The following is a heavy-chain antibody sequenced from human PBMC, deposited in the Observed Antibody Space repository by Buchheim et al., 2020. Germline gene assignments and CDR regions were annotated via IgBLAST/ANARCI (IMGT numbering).Heavy chain of an antibody. Sequence: QVQLQESGPGLMKPSETLSLTCTVSGGSISSYYWSWIRQPPGKGLEWIGYIYYSGSTNYNPSLKSRVTISVDTSKNQFSLKLSSVTAADTAVYYCARDSDGEGSHRIMDVWGQGTT. J-gene: IGHJ6*02. V-gene: IGHV4-59*01. CDR1: GGSISSYY. CDR3: ARDSDGEGSHRIMDV. D-gene: IGHD3-10*01. CDR2: IYYSGST.